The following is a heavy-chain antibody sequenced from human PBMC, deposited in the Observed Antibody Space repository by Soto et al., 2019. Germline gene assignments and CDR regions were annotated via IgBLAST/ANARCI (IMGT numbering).Heavy chain of an antibody. V-gene: IGHV3-74*01. D-gene: IGHD3-16*01. CDR1: GYNFGCFW. CDR2: IDNGGTNT. J-gene: IGHJ3*02. CDR3: AKDWGRPDAFNI. Sequence: HPGGSLRLSCAGSGYNFGCFWMHWVRQAPGKGLVWVSRIDNGGTNTVYADAVKGRFTISRDNAKNTLYLQMNSLRAEDTAVYYCAKDWGRPDAFNIWGQGTMVTVSS.